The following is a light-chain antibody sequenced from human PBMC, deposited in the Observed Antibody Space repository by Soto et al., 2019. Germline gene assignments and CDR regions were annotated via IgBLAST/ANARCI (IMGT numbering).Light chain of an antibody. J-gene: IGLJ3*02. CDR1: SNDIGGFNY. V-gene: IGLV2-14*01. Sequence: QSALTQPASVSGSPGQSITMFRTGTSNDIGGFNYVSWYQQHPGKAPKVIIYEVSNRPSGISNRFSGSKSANTASLTISGLQAEDEAEYYCSSFTGTTTWVFGGGTKLTVL. CDR3: SSFTGTTTWV. CDR2: EVS.